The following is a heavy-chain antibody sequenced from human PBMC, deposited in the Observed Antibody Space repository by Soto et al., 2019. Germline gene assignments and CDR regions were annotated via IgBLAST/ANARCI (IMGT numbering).Heavy chain of an antibody. D-gene: IGHD3-22*01. CDR2: IYYGGNT. V-gene: IGHV4-59*01. Sequence: QVQLQESGPGLVKPSETLSLTCTVSGGSISSFYWSWIRQSPGKGLEWIGYIYYGGNTKYNPSLKSRVTISVDTSKNQFSLKLSSVTAADTAVYYCARQSHAIYDSSGYYPYWGQGTLVTVSS. CDR3: ARQSHAIYDSSGYYPY. CDR1: GGSISSFY. J-gene: IGHJ4*02.